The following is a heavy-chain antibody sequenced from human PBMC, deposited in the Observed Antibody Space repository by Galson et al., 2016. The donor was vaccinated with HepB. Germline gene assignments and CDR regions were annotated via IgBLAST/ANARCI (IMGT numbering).Heavy chain of an antibody. CDR1: GFAFSTYA. CDR2: ISADVDVT. D-gene: IGHD3-10*01. Sequence: SLRLSCAASGFAFSTYAMNWVRQAPGRRLEWVSTISADVDVTHYADSVRGRFTISRDNSKNTLYLQVDSLKAEDTAIYYCAKQYIHGFQVWFGPWGQGTLVTVSS. J-gene: IGHJ5*02. V-gene: IGHV3-23*01. CDR3: AKQYIHGFQVWFGP.